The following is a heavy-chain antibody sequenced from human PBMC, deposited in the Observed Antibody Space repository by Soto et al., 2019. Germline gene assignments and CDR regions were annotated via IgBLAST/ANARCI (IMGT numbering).Heavy chain of an antibody. J-gene: IGHJ4*02. CDR2: ISGSGGST. CDR1: GFTFSSYA. CDR3: AKLEGQWLVQSY. D-gene: IGHD6-19*01. V-gene: IGHV3-23*01. Sequence: LRLSCAASGFTFSSYAMSWVRQAPGKGLEWVSAISGSGGSTYYADSVKGRFTISRDNSKNTLYLQMNSLRAEDTAVYYCAKLEGQWLVQSYWGQGTLVTVSS.